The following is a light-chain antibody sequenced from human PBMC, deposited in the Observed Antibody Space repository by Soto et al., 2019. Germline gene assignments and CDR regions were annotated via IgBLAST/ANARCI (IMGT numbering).Light chain of an antibody. CDR1: QSVLFSSNNKNY. CDR2: WAS. CDR3: QQYYSKPLT. V-gene: IGKV4-1*01. Sequence: DIVMTQSPDSLAVSLGERATINCKSSQSVLFSSNNKNYLGWYQQKVGQSPKLLIYWASTRESGVPDRFSGSGSGTDFTLTISNLQAEDVAVYYCQQYYSKPLTFGGGTKVEIK. J-gene: IGKJ4*01.